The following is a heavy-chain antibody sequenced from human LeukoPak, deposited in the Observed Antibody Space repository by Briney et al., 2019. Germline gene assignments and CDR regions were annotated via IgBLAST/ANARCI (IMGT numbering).Heavy chain of an antibody. CDR2: ISSSPTNI. CDR1: GFTVSSYN. V-gene: IGHV3-21*04. Sequence: GGSLRLSCAASGFTVSSYNMNWVRQAPGKGLEWVSFISSSPTNIYYAASVKGRFTISRDNAKNSLYLQMNSLRAEDTAVYYCARSQVGAPFGYWGQGTLVTVSS. D-gene: IGHD1-26*01. J-gene: IGHJ4*02. CDR3: ARSQVGAPFGY.